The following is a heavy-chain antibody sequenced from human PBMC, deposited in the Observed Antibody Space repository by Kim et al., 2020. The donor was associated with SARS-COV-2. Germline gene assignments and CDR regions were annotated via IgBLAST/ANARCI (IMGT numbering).Heavy chain of an antibody. V-gene: IGHV1-18*01. CDR3: ARGPYSLNWFDP. J-gene: IGHJ5*02. Sequence: SCAQKLQGRATMTTDTSTSTAYMELRSLRSDDTAVYYCARGPYSLNWFDPWGQGTLVTVSS. D-gene: IGHD6-13*01.